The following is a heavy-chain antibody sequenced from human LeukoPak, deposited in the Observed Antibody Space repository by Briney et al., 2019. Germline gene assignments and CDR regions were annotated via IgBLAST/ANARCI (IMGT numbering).Heavy chain of an antibody. CDR3: ARAARGVSDY. J-gene: IGHJ4*02. V-gene: IGHV1-2*02. CDR1: GYTFTSYG. D-gene: IGHD3-10*01. Sequence: GASVKVSCKASGYTFTSYGISWVRQAPGQGLEWMGWINPNSGGTNYAQKFQGRVTMTRDTSISIAYMELSRLRSDDTAVYYCARAARGVSDYWGQGTLVTVSS. CDR2: INPNSGGT.